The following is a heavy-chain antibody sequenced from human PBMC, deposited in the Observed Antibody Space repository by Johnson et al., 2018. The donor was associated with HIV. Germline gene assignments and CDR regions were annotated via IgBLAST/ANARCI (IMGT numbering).Heavy chain of an antibody. J-gene: IGHJ3*02. V-gene: IGHV3-33*06. CDR2: IWYDGSNK. CDR1: GFTFSYYG. Sequence: QMQLVESGGGVVQPGKSLRLSCAASGFTFSYYGMHWVRQAPGKGLEWVAVIWYDGSNKFYADSVKGRFTISRDNSKNTVYLQMNSLRVEDTAVYYCAKSPGKDHGGNSGGFDIGGQGTMVTVSS. D-gene: IGHD4/OR15-4a*01. CDR3: AKSPGKDHGGNSGGFDI.